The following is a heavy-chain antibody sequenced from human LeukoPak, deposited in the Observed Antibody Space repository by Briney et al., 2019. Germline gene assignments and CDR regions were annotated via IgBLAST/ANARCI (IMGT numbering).Heavy chain of an antibody. V-gene: IGHV1-69*13. CDR2: NIPMFVTA. Sequence: GASVKVSCKASGGSFSSHAISWVRQAPGQGLEWMGGNIPMFVTADYAQKFQGRVTITADESTNTAYMEVSSLRSEDTAMYYCARAGAPARGVTAQYYFDYWGQGTLVTVSS. CDR1: GGSFSSHA. CDR3: ARAGAPARGVTAQYYFDY. D-gene: IGHD3-10*01. J-gene: IGHJ4*02.